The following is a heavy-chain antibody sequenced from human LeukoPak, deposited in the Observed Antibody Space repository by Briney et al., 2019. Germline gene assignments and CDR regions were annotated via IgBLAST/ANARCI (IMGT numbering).Heavy chain of an antibody. CDR2: TRYEGSHK. D-gene: IGHD3-9*01. CDR3: AKAPNTADYDILTGYEDC. V-gene: IGHV3-30*02. Sequence: GQSLRPSCAVSTLTLSTICTQCDSHPQSRVLEWEAFTRYEGSHKLYTDFVKGRFTISRDNSKNTLYLQMSSLRAEDTAVYYCAKAPNTADYDILTGYEDCWGQGTLVTVSP. J-gene: IGHJ4*02. CDR1: TLTLSTIC.